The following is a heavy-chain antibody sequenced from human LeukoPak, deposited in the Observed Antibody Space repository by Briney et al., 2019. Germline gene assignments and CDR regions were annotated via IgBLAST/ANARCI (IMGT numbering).Heavy chain of an antibody. CDR3: ARGGYCSGGSCSTNDAFDI. Sequence: ASVKVSCKASGYTFTGYYMHWVRQAPGQGLEWMGWINPNSGGTNYAQKFQGRVTMTRDTSISTAYMELSSLRSEDTAVYYCARGGYCSGGSCSTNDAFDIWGQGTMVTVSS. CDR1: GYTFTGYY. V-gene: IGHV1-2*02. J-gene: IGHJ3*02. CDR2: INPNSGGT. D-gene: IGHD2-15*01.